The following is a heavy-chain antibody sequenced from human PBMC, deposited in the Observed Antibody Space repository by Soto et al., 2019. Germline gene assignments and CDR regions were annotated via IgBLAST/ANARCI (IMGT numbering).Heavy chain of an antibody. CDR2: INHRGRK. J-gene: IGHJ4*02. CDR3: ARVDDY. V-gene: IGHV4-34*01. CDR1: GGSFSVYY. Sequence: QVQLQQWGAGLLKPSETLSLTCAVYGGSFSVYYWSWIRQAPGKGLEWIGEINHRGRKKYNPSLESRVTISVDTSKNQCSLKLSSVTAADTAVYYCARVDDYWGQGTLVTVSS.